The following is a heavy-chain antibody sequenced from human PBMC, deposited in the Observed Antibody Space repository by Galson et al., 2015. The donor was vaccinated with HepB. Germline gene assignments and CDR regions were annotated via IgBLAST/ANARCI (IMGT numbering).Heavy chain of an antibody. CDR1: GFTFSSYA. V-gene: IGHV3-23*01. J-gene: IGHJ4*02. D-gene: IGHD2-15*01. CDR3: ATAYRCSGGRCDSLGDY. Sequence: SLRLSCAASGFTFSSYAMSWVRQAPGKGLEWVSAISGSGYTTYYGDSAEGRFTISRDNSKNTLYLQMNSLRAEDTAIYYCATAYRCSGGRCDSLGDYWGQGTPVTVSS. CDR2: ISGSGYTT.